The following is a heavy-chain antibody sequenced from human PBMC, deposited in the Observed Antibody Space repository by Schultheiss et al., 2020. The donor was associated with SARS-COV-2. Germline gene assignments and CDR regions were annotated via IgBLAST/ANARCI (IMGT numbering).Heavy chain of an antibody. CDR2: ISYDGSNK. D-gene: IGHD4-17*01. Sequence: GGSLRLSCAASGFTFSSYGMHWVRQAPGKGLEWVAVISYDGSNKYYADSVKGRFTISRDSSKNTLYLQMNNLRAEDTAVYYCARLRTGYYLDYWGHGTLVTVSS. V-gene: IGHV3-33*05. J-gene: IGHJ4*01. CDR3: ARLRTGYYLDY. CDR1: GFTFSSYG.